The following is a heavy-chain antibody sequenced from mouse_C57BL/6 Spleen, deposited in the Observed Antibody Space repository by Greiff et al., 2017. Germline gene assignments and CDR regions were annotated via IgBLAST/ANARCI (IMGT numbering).Heavy chain of an antibody. V-gene: IGHV2-5*01. CDR1: GFSLTSYG. CDR2: IWRGGST. CDR3: AKISNYRAYAIDY. D-gene: IGHD2-5*01. Sequence: VKLLESGPGLVQPSQSLSITCTVSGFSLTSYGVHWVRQSPGKGLEWLGGIWRGGSTDYNAAFMSRLSITKDNSTRQVFFKMNSLQAYDTAIYYFAKISNYRAYAIDYWGQGTSVTGSS. J-gene: IGHJ4*01.